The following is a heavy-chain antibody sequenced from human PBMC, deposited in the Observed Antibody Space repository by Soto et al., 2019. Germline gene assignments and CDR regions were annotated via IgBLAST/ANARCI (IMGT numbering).Heavy chain of an antibody. D-gene: IGHD2-21*01. J-gene: IGHJ5*02. CDR2: INPTGTST. CDR1: GYTFTSHY. CDR3: ARDNSQQIVWWFDP. V-gene: IGHV1-46*01. Sequence: HVQLEQSGDEVKKPGASVRISCKSSGYTFTSHYMHWVRQAPGQGLEWMGLINPTGTSTLYARNFRGRVVMTRDTSTNTDYMELSNLRSEDTAVYYCARDNSQQIVWWFDPWGQGTLVTVSS.